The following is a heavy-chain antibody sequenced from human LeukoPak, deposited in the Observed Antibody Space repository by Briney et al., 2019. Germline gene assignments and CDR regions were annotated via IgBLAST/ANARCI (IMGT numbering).Heavy chain of an antibody. CDR2: MNPNSGNT. J-gene: IGHJ5*02. CDR1: GYTFTSYD. CDR3: ARVIKITPNWFDP. V-gene: IGHV1-8*01. Sequence: ASVKVSCKASGYTFTSYDINWVRQAAGQGLEWMGWMNPNSGNTGYARKFQGRVTMTRNTSISTAYMELSSLRSEDTAVYYCARVIKITPNWFDPWGQGTLVTVSS. D-gene: IGHD5-24*01.